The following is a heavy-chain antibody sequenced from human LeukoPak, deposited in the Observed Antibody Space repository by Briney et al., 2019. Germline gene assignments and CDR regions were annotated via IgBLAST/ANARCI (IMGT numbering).Heavy chain of an antibody. J-gene: IGHJ1*01. Sequence: GGSLRLSCAASGFTFSSYGMHWVRQAPGKGLEWVAFIRYDGSNKYYADSVKGRFTISRDNSKNTLYLQMNSLRAEDTAVYYCARDFTTSSTAYFQHWGQGTLVTVSS. CDR3: ARDFTTSSTAYFQH. CDR1: GFTFSSYG. D-gene: IGHD6-6*01. CDR2: IRYDGSNK. V-gene: IGHV3-30*02.